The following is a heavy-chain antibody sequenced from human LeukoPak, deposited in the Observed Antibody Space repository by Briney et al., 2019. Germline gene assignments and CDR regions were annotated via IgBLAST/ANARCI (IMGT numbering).Heavy chain of an antibody. Sequence: GESLKISCKGSGYSFTNYWIGWVRQMSGKGLEWMGIIYPGDSDTRYSPSFQGQVTISADKSISNAYLQWSSLKASDTAIYFCARHPPSGYDYYFDYWGQGALITVSS. CDR2: IYPGDSDT. V-gene: IGHV5-51*01. CDR1: GYSFTNYW. D-gene: IGHD5-12*01. J-gene: IGHJ4*02. CDR3: ARHPPSGYDYYFDY.